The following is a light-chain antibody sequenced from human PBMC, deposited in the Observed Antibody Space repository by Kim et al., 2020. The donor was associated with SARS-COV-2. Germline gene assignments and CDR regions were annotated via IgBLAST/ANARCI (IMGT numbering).Light chain of an antibody. J-gene: IGLJ2*01. V-gene: IGLV4-69*01. CDR3: QTWGSGIGV. CDR2: LYSDGRH. Sequence: ASVKLTCILSAGQSNYAIAWLQQQPGKGPRYWMRLYSDGRHTKGDGIPDRFSGSTSGSEYSLTISSLQSEDEADYYCQTWGSGIGVFGGGTKLTVL. CDR1: AGQSNYA.